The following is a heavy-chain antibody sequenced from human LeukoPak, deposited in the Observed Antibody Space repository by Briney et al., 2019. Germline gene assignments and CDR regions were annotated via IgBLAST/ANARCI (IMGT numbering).Heavy chain of an antibody. V-gene: IGHV3-21*01. Sequence: GGSLRLSCAASGFTFSSYSMNWVRQAPGKGLEWVASISGTGRYIYFAESLKGRFTISRDNAKNSLYLQMNSLRVEDTAVYYCAKDARRTFGLSSGLYRGSYYFDYWGQGTLVTVSS. CDR2: ISGTGRYI. CDR1: GFTFSSYS. CDR3: AKDARRTFGLSSGLYRGSYYFDY. D-gene: IGHD6-19*01. J-gene: IGHJ4*02.